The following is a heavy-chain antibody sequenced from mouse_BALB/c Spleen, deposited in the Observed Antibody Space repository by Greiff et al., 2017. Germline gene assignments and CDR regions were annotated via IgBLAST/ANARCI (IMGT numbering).Heavy chain of an antibody. CDR3: ARGEVRREDYAMDY. V-gene: IGHV5-6-5*01. Sequence: EVKLVESGGGLVKPGGSLKLSCAASGFTFSSYAMSWVRQTPEKRLEWVASISSGGSTYYPDSVKGRFTISRDNARNILYLQMSSLRSEDTAMYYCARGEVRREDYAMDYWGQGTSVTVSS. D-gene: IGHD2-14*01. J-gene: IGHJ4*01. CDR1: GFTFSSYA. CDR2: ISSGGST.